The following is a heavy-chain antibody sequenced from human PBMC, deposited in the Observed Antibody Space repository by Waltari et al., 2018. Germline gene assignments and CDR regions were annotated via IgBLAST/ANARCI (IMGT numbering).Heavy chain of an antibody. CDR2: SSGSDGST. CDR3: AKEINHWNYFDY. V-gene: IGHV3-23*01. D-gene: IGHD1-1*01. Sequence: EVQLLESGGGLVQPGGSLRLSCAASGFTFSSYAVSWVRQAPGKGLVWVSASSGSDGSTYYADSVKGRFTISRDNSKNTLYLQMNSLRAEYTAVYYCAKEINHWNYFDYWGQGTLVTVSS. J-gene: IGHJ4*02. CDR1: GFTFSSYA.